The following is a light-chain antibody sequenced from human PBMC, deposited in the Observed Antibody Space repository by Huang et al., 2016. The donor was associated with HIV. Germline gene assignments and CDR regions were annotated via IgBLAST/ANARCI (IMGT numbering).Light chain of an antibody. Sequence: EIVMTQSPATLSVSPGERATLSCRASQSVSSNLEWYQQKPGQAPRLLIYGSSTRATGVPARFIGSGSGTEFSLTISSLQSEDSATYYCQHYSNWPPLTFGGGTKVEIK. J-gene: IGKJ4*01. CDR3: QHYSNWPPLT. V-gene: IGKV3-15*01. CDR2: GSS. CDR1: QSVSSN.